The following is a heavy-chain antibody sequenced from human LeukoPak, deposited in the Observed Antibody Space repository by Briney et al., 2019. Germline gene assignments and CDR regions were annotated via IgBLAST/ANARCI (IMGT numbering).Heavy chain of an antibody. CDR1: GGSLSSSSYY. CDR2: IYYSGST. V-gene: IGHV4-39*01. CDR3: ARLHHDFWSGYYPPRAFDI. D-gene: IGHD3-3*01. Sequence: SETLSLTCTVSGGSLSSSSYYWGWIRQPPGKGLEWIGSIYYSGSTYYNPSLKSRVTISVDTSKNQFSLKLSSVTAADTAVYYCARLHHDFWSGYYPPRAFDIWGQGTMVTVSS. J-gene: IGHJ3*02.